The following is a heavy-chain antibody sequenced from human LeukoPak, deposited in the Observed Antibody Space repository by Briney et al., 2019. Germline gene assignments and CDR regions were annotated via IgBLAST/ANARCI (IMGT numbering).Heavy chain of an antibody. J-gene: IGHJ4*02. CDR2: ISNSSSYI. CDR3: AKSPSQATVTTVYRY. Sequence: PGGSLRLSCAASGFTFSSYSMNWVRQAPGKGLEWVSSISNSSSYIFYADSVKGRFTISRDNAKNSLYLQMNSLRAEDTAVYYCAKSPSQATVTTVYRYWGQGTLVTVSS. V-gene: IGHV3-21*01. D-gene: IGHD4-11*01. CDR1: GFTFSSYS.